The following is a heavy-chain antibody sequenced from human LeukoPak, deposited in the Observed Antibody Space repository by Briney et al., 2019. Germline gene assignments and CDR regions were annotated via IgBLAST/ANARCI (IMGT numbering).Heavy chain of an antibody. CDR1: GFTFSNYG. Sequence: PGGSLRLSCAAYGFTFSNYGMHWVRQAPGKGLEWVAVICYVGSNKYYADSVEGRFTLSSDNSKNTLYLKMNSLRAEDTAVYYCARDGGTGAFDIWGQGTMVTVSS. CDR2: ICYVGSNK. J-gene: IGHJ3*02. V-gene: IGHV3-33*01. D-gene: IGHD1-1*01. CDR3: ARDGGTGAFDI.